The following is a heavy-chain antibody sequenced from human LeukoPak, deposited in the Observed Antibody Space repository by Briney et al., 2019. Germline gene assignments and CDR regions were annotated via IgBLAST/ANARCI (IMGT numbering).Heavy chain of an antibody. CDR3: ARRPRNSGSYDGPSGLDY. V-gene: IGHV4-34*01. J-gene: IGHJ4*02. CDR2: INHSGST. CDR1: GGSFSGYY. D-gene: IGHD1-26*01. Sequence: TSETLSLTCAVYGGSFSGYYWSWIRQPPGKGLEWSGEINHSGSTNYNPSLKSRVTISVDTSKNQFSLKLSSVTAADTAMYYCARRPRNSGSYDGPSGLDYWSQGTLVTVSS.